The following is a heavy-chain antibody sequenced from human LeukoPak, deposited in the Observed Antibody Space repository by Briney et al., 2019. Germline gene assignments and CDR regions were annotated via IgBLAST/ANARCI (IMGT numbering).Heavy chain of an antibody. Sequence: GGSLRPSCAASGFTFGSYAMSWVRPAPGKGLEYVSGIGSSAGSTTYADSVKGRFTISRDKTKNTLYLQMSSLRVEDTAVYYCAKDPNWDRGYWGQGTLVTVSS. CDR1: GFTFGSYA. CDR3: AKDPNWDRGY. D-gene: IGHD7-27*01. CDR2: IGSSAGST. J-gene: IGHJ4*02. V-gene: IGHV3-23*01.